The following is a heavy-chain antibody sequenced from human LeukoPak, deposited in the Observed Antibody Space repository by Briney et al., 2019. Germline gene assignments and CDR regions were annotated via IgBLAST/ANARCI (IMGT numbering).Heavy chain of an antibody. CDR2: ISYSANT. V-gene: IGHV4-39*01. CDR3: AKASTYYDFWSGFRRPKWFDP. J-gene: IGHJ5*02. CDR1: GASISNSKSY. D-gene: IGHD3-3*01. Sequence: SETLSLTCTVSGASISNSKSYWGWIRQPPGKGLEWIGTISYSANTLYNPSLESRVTISIDTSKSQFSLKLSSVTAADTAVYYCAKASTYYDFWSGFRRPKWFDPWGQGTLVTVSS.